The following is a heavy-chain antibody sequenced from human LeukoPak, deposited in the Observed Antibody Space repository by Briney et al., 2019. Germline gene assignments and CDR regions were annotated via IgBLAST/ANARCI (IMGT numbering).Heavy chain of an antibody. D-gene: IGHD2/OR15-2a*01. CDR3: ARERTTIVSGTTIGAY. V-gene: IGHV3-48*03. CDR2: ITGSGDTI. J-gene: IGHJ4*02. Sequence: AGESLRLSCAASGFTFSSYEMNWVRQAPGKGLEWISYITGSGDTIYYADSVKGRFTISRDNAKNSLFLQMNSLRADDTAVYYCARERTTIVSGTTIGAYWGQGTLVTVSS. CDR1: GFTFSSYE.